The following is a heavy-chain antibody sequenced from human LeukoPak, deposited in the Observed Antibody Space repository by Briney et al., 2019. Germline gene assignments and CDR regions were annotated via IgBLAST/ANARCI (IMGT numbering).Heavy chain of an antibody. V-gene: IGHV4-4*07. CDR1: GGSISSYY. D-gene: IGHD4-17*01. J-gene: IGHJ3*02. CDR2: IYTSGST. Sequence: SETLSLTCTVSGGSISSYYWSWIRQPAGKGLEWIGRIYTSGSTNYNPSLKSRVTMSVDTSKNQFSLKLSSVTAADTAVYYCARGGEDYGDYASDAFDIWGQGTMVTVSS. CDR3: ARGGEDYGDYASDAFDI.